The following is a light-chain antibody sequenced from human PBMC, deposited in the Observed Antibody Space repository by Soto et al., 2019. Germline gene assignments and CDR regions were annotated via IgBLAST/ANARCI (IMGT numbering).Light chain of an antibody. J-gene: IGKJ4*01. CDR3: QQYYSYPLT. CDR2: AAS. V-gene: IGKV1-8*01. CDR1: QGISSY. Sequence: AIRMTQSPSSFSASTGDRVTITCRASQGISSYLAWYQQKPGKAPKLLFYAASTLQSGVPSRFSGSGSGTDFTLTISCLQSEDFAPYYCQQYYSYPLTFCGGTKVESK.